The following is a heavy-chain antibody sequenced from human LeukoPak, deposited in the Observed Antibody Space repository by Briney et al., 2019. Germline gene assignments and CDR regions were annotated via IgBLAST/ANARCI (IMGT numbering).Heavy chain of an antibody. CDR1: GYTFTSYW. CDR2: VYPGDSDT. CDR3: ARDLRSTEGAFDI. Sequence: GESLKISCKTSGYTFTSYWIAWVRQMPGKGLEGMGIVYPGDSDTRYSPSFQGQVTISVDKSITTAYLQWSSLRASDTAMYYCARDLRSTEGAFDIWGQGTMVTVSS. V-gene: IGHV5-51*01. D-gene: IGHD5/OR15-5a*01. J-gene: IGHJ3*02.